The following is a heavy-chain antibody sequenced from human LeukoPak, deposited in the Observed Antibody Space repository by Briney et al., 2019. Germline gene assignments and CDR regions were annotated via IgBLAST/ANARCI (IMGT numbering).Heavy chain of an antibody. CDR3: ARTTSGWNGLFDY. V-gene: IGHV4-59*01. CDR1: GGSISDYH. Sequence: ASETLSLTCIVSGGSISDYHWSWIRQPPGKGLEWIGYISDSGSTNYSPSLKSRVTMSVDTSKKQLALQLSSVTAADTAVYYCARTTSGWNGLFDYWGQGTLVTVSS. D-gene: IGHD6-19*01. J-gene: IGHJ4*02. CDR2: ISDSGST.